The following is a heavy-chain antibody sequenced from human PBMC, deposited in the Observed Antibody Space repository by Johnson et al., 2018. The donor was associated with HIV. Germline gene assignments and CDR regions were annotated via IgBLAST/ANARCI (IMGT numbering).Heavy chain of an antibody. V-gene: IGHV3-30-3*01. CDR1: GFTFSSYA. CDR3: KSEGAFDI. D-gene: IGHD1-14*01. J-gene: IGHJ3*02. Sequence: QVQLVESGGGVVRPGGSLRLSCAASGFTFSSYAMHWVRQAPGKGLEWVAVISYDGSNKYYADSVKGRFTISRDNSKNTLYLQMNSLRAEDTAVYYCKSEGAFDIWGQGTMVTVSS. CDR2: ISYDGSNK.